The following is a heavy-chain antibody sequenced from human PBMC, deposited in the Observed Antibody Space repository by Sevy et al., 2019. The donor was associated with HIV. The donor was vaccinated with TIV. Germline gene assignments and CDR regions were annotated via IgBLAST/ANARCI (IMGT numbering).Heavy chain of an antibody. J-gene: IGHJ4*02. D-gene: IGHD2-8*01. CDR1: GFTFSKYS. Sequence: WGSLRLSCAASGFTFSKYSMSWVRQPPGKGLEWVSTLSFGCGEINYADSVKGRFTISRDNSKSSVYLQMTNLRPEDTAVYYCAREGCTKPHDYWGQGTLVTVSS. V-gene: IGHV3-23*01. CDR3: AREGCTKPHDY. CDR2: LSFGCGEI.